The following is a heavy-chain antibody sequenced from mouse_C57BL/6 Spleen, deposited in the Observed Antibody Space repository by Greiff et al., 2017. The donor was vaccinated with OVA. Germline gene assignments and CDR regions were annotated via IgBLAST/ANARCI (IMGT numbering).Heavy chain of an antibody. CDR3: AISRGYYGSSYDAMDY. Sequence: VQLQQPGAELVRPGTSVKLSCKASGYTFTSYWMHWVKQRPGQGLEWIGVIDPSDSYTNYNQKFKGKATLTVDKSSSTAYMQLSSLTSEYSAVYYCAISRGYYGSSYDAMDYWGQGTSVTVSS. J-gene: IGHJ4*01. V-gene: IGHV1-59*01. D-gene: IGHD1-1*01. CDR2: IDPSDSYT. CDR1: GYTFTSYW.